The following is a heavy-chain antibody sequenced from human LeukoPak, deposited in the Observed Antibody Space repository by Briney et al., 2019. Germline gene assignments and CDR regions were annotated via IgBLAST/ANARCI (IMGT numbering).Heavy chain of an antibody. J-gene: IGHJ4*02. D-gene: IGHD3-10*01. CDR1: GYSISSVYY. V-gene: IGHV4-38-2*01. Sequence: PSETLSLTCAVSGYSISSVYYWGWIRQPPGKGLEWIGIIYHSGSTYYNPSLKSRVTISVDTSKNQFSLRLYSVTAADTAVYYCARHLVYGSGTQPYFDYWGQGTLVTVSS. CDR2: IYHSGST. CDR3: ARHLVYGSGTQPYFDY.